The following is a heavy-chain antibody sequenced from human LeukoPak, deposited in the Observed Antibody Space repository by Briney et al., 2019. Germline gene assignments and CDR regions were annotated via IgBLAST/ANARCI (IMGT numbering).Heavy chain of an antibody. CDR1: GFTFSNYA. CDR2: ISPTGGTP. J-gene: IGHJ6*04. Sequence: GGSLRLSCAASGFTFSNYAMTWVRQAPGKGLEWVSTISPTGGTPYYADSVKGRFTISRDNAKNSLYLQMNSLRAEDTAVYYCARGVQDVWGKGATVTVSS. V-gene: IGHV3-23*01. CDR3: ARGVQDV.